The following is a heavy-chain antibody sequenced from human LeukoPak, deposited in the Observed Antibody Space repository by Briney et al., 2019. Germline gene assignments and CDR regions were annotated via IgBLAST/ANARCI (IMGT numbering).Heavy chain of an antibody. CDR2: IYYSGST. V-gene: IGHV4-59*01. CDR3: ARDYSYAAIGEFDY. D-gene: IGHD5-18*01. CDR1: GGSISSYY. Sequence: SETLSLTYTVSGGSISSYYWSWIRQPPGKGLEWIGYIYYSGSTNYNPSLKSRVTISVDTSKNQFSLKLSSVTAADTAVYYCARDYSYAAIGEFDYWGQGTLVTVSS. J-gene: IGHJ4*02.